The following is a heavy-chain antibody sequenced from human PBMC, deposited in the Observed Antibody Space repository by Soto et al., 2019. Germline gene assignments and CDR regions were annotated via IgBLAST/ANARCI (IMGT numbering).Heavy chain of an antibody. CDR2: IYHSGST. J-gene: IGHJ4*02. CDR3: ARRLLYYFDY. D-gene: IGHD3-3*01. V-gene: IGHV4-30-2*01. CDR1: GGSISSGGYS. Sequence: LSLTCAVSGGSISSGGYSWSWIRQPPGKGLEWIGYIYHSGSTYYNPSLKSRVTISVDRSKNQFSLKLSSVTAADTAVYYCARRLLYYFDYWGQGTLVTVSS.